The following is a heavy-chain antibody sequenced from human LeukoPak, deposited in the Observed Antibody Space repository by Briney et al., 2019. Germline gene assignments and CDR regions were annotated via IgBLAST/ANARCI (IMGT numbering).Heavy chain of an antibody. CDR3: ARHYRSGGNFDH. Sequence: SETLSLTCTVSGGSISNYFWSWIRQPPGKGLEWIGYIYYSGDTNYNPSLKSRVTISVDTSKNQFSLKLTSVTAADTAVYYCARHYRSGGNFDHWGQGTLVTVSS. CDR1: GGSISNYF. J-gene: IGHJ4*02. V-gene: IGHV4-59*08. D-gene: IGHD3-16*02. CDR2: IYYSGDT.